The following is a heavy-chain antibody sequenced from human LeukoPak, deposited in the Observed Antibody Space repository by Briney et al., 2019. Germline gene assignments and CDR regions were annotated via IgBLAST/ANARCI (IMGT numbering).Heavy chain of an antibody. D-gene: IGHD2-2*01. CDR2: IIPIFGTA. V-gene: IGHV1-69*06. CDR3: ARAVVPAALWGSYYFDY. CDR1: GGTFSSYA. Sequence: GASVKVSCKASGGTFSSYAISWVRQAPGQGLEWMGGIIPIFGTANYARKFQGRVTITADKSTSTAYMELSSLRSEDTAVYYCARAVVPAALWGSYYFDYWGQGTLVTVSS. J-gene: IGHJ4*02.